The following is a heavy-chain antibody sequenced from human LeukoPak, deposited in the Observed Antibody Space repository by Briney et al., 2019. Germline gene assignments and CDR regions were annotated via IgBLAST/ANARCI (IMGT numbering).Heavy chain of an antibody. V-gene: IGHV3-7*01. CDR3: ARGVGSSVWQTNDY. D-gene: IGHD6-19*01. J-gene: IGHJ4*02. CDR1: GFTFSNYA. Sequence: GGSLRLSCAASGFTFSNYAMRWVRQAPGKGLEWVANIKQNGSEKYYVDSVKGRFTISRDNAQNSLYLQMNSLRAEDTALYYCARGVGSSVWQTNDYWGQGTLVTVSS. CDR2: IKQNGSEK.